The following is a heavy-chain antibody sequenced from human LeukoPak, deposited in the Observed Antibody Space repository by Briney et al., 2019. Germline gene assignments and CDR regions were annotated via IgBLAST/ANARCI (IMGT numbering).Heavy chain of an antibody. CDR2: ISAAGGGT. V-gene: IGHV3-23*01. J-gene: IGHJ4*02. CDR3: AKDLPNYDSSGPLDY. D-gene: IGHD3-22*01. Sequence: PGGSLRLSCAASGFTFSSYGMNWVRQAPGKGLEWVSAISAAGGGTYYADSVKGRFTISRDNSKNTLYLQMNSLRADDTAMYYCAKDLPNYDSSGPLDYWGQGTLVTVSS. CDR1: GFTFSSYG.